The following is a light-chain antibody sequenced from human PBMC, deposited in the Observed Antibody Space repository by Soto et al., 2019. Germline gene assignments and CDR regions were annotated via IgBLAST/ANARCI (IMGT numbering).Light chain of an antibody. V-gene: IGKV1-9*01. CDR3: QQLNTYPA. Sequence: DFPLTQSPSFLSASVGDRVTITSRASQGIGSYLGWYQQAPGKAPKLLIYGASTLQSGVPSRFSGSGSGTEFTLTISSLQPEDFATYYCQQLNTYPAFGGGTKVEI. J-gene: IGKJ4*01. CDR1: QGIGSY. CDR2: GAS.